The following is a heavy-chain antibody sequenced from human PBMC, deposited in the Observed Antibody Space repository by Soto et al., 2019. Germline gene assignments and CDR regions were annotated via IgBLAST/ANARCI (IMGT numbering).Heavy chain of an antibody. CDR2: IHPGDSDT. Sequence: LGEALKISCEGSGFIFIKYTVGWVLQIPWKGLEWMGIIHPGDSDTRYSPSFQGQVTISADRSISTAYLQWSSLKASDTAMYYCTLSYRDPYYYYHGMDVWGQGTTVTVSS. V-gene: IGHV5-51*01. D-gene: IGHD4-17*01. J-gene: IGHJ6*02. CDR1: GFIFIKYT. CDR3: TLSYRDPYYYYHGMDV.